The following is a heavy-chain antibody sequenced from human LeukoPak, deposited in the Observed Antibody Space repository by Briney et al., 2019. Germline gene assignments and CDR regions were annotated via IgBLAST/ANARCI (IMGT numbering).Heavy chain of an antibody. CDR2: ISSSSSYI. CDR1: GFTFSSHA. CDR3: ARFNDAFDI. J-gene: IGHJ3*02. V-gene: IGHV3-21*01. Sequence: GGSLRLSCGASGFTFSSHAMTWVRQAPGKGLEWVSSISSSSSYIYYADSVKGRFTISRDNAKNSLYLQMNSLRAEDTAVYYCARFNDAFDIWGQGTMVTVSS.